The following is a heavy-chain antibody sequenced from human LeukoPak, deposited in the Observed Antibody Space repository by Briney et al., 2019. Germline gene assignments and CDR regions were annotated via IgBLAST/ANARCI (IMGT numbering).Heavy chain of an antibody. J-gene: IGHJ4*02. CDR1: GLTFSDYY. CDR3: AVQITMIVVVPYFDY. CDR2: ISGTGTTI. Sequence: GGSLRLSCAASGLTFSDYYMTWIRQAPGQGLEGVSSISGTGTTIYSADSVRGRFTVSRDNARNSLFLQMNSLRAEDTAVYYCAVQITMIVVVPYFDYWGQGTLVTVSS. V-gene: IGHV3-11*04. D-gene: IGHD3-22*01.